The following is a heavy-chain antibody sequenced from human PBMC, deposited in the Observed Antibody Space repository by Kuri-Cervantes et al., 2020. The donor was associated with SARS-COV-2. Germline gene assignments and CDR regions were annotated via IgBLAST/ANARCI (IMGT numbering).Heavy chain of an antibody. CDR1: GFTFSSYA. J-gene: IGHJ6*03. V-gene: IGHV3-23*01. Sequence: GESLKISCAASGFTFSSYAMSWVRQAPGKGLEWVSAISGSGGSTYYADSVKGRFTISRDNSKNTLYLQMNSLRAEDTAVYYCAKVYYDFWSGYYNYYYYIDVWGKGTTVTVSS. CDR3: AKVYYDFWSGYYNYYYYIDV. CDR2: ISGSGGST. D-gene: IGHD3-3*01.